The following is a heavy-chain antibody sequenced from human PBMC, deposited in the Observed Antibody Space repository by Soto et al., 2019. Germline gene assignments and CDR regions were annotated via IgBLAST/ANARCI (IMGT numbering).Heavy chain of an antibody. D-gene: IGHD1-26*01. J-gene: IGHJ5*02. Sequence: GASVKVSCKASGGTFSSYAISWVRQAPGQGLEWMGGIIPIFGTANYAQKFQGRVTITADESTSTAYMELSSLRSEDTAVYYCARDLTAGATPSWFDPWGQGTLVTVSS. CDR2: IIPIFGTA. V-gene: IGHV1-69*13. CDR3: ARDLTAGATPSWFDP. CDR1: GGTFSSYA.